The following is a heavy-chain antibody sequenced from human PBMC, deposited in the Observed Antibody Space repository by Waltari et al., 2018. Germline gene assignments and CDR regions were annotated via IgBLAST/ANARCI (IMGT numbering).Heavy chain of an antibody. CDR1: GYTFTSYY. D-gene: IGHD6-19*01. CDR3: ASIAVAGTGGDY. V-gene: IGHV1-46*01. CDR2: INPRGGST. J-gene: IGHJ4*02. Sequence: QVQLVQSGAEVKKPGASVKVSCKSSGYTFTSYYMHWVRQAPGQGLEWMGIINPRGGSTSYAKKFQGRVTMTRETSTSTVYMELSSLRSEETAVYYCASIAVAGTGGDYWGQGTLVTVSS.